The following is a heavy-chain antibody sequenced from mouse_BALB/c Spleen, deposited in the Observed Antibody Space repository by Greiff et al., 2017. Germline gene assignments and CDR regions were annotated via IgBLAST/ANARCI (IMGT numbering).Heavy chain of an antibody. CDR2: IRLKSNNYAT. CDR3: TGWSWFAY. V-gene: IGHV6-6*02. Sequence: EVQLQESGGGLVQPGGSMKLSCVASGFTFSNYWMNWVRQSPEKGLEWVAEIRLKSNNYATHYAESVKGRFTISRDDSKSSVYLQMNNLRAEDTGIYYCTGWSWFAYWGQGTLVTVSA. CDR1: GFTFSNYW. D-gene: IGHD3-3*01. J-gene: IGHJ3*01.